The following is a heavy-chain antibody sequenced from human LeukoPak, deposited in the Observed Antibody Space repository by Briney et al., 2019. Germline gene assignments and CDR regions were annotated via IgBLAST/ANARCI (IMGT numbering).Heavy chain of an antibody. J-gene: IGHJ3*02. V-gene: IGHV4-59*01. CDR2: IYYSGST. CDR3: ARRSGSRDAFDI. D-gene: IGHD3-10*01. Sequence: SETLSLTCTVSGGSISSYYWSWIQQPPGKGLEWIGYIYYSGSTNYNPSLKSRVTISVDTSKNQFSLKLSSVTAADTAVYYCARRSGSRDAFDIWGQGTMVTVSS. CDR1: GGSISSYY.